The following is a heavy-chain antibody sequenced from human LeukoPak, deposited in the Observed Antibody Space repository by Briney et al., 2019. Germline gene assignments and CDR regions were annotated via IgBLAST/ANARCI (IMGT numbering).Heavy chain of an antibody. D-gene: IGHD1-26*01. Sequence: QPGGSLRLSCAASGFTFSSYAMHWVRQALGKGLEWVAVISYDGSNKYYADSVKGRFTISRDNSKNTLYLQMNSLRAEDTAVYYCARESGGSGSYFDYWGQGTLVTVSS. V-gene: IGHV3-30-3*01. CDR1: GFTFSSYA. J-gene: IGHJ4*02. CDR3: ARESGGSGSYFDY. CDR2: ISYDGSNK.